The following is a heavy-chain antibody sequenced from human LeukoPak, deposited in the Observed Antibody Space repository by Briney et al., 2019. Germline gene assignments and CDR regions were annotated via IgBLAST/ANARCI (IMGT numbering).Heavy chain of an antibody. CDR3: ARERSSGRDSPPDY. D-gene: IGHD6-19*01. CDR1: GYTFTGYY. J-gene: IGHJ4*02. V-gene: IGHV1-2*02. CDR2: INPNSGGT. Sequence: ASVKVSCKASGYTFTGYYMHWVRQAPGQGLEWMGWINPNSGGTNYAQKFQGRVTMTRDTSISTAYMELSSLRSEDTAVYYCARERSSGRDSPPDYWGQGTLVTVSS.